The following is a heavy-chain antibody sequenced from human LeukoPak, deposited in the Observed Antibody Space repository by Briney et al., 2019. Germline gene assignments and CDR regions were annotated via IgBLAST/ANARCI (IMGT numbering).Heavy chain of an antibody. CDR3: AREGHYASSGYSVYDY. CDR2: IYYSGST. V-gene: IGHV4-59*01. D-gene: IGHD3-22*01. J-gene: IGHJ4*02. CDR1: GGSISSYY. Sequence: PSETLSLTCTVSGGSISSYYWSWIRQPPGKGLEGIGYIYYSGSTNYNPSLKSRVTISVDTSKNQFSLKLSSVTAADTAVYYCAREGHYASSGYSVYDYWGQGTLVTVSS.